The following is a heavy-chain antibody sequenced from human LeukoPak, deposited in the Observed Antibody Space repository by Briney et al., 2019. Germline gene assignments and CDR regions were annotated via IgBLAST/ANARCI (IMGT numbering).Heavy chain of an antibody. J-gene: IGHJ4*02. Sequence: PGGSLRLSCAASGFTFSSYGMHWVRQAPGKGLEWVAVIWYDGSNKYYADSVKGRFTISRDNSKNTLYLQMNSLRAEDTAVYYCARPSPLLRLRGTYFDYWGQGTLVTVSS. V-gene: IGHV3-33*01. D-gene: IGHD5/OR15-5a*01. CDR2: IWYDGSNK. CDR1: GFTFSSYG. CDR3: ARPSPLLRLRGTYFDY.